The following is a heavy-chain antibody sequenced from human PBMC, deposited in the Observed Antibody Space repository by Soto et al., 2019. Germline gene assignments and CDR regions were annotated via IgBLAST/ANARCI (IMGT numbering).Heavy chain of an antibody. J-gene: IGHJ5*02. V-gene: IGHV4-31*03. CDR1: GGSISSAGYY. CDR3: ARSPYSSLSGPYNWFDV. D-gene: IGHD6-6*01. Sequence: TLSLTCSVSGGSISSAGYYWSWIRQHPGKDLEWIGYIYYTGSTYYNPSPKSRVTLSVDTSKNQFSLKLSSMTAADTAVYYCARSPYSSLSGPYNWFDVWGRGTLVT. CDR2: IYYTGST.